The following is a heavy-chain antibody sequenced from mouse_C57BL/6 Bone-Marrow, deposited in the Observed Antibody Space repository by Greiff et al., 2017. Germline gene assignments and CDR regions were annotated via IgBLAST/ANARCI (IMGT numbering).Heavy chain of an antibody. CDR1: GYTFTDYY. Sequence: QVQLQQSGAELVRPGASVKLSCKASGYTFTDYYINWVKQRPGQGLEWIARIYPGSGNNYYNEKFKGKATLTAEKSSSPAYMQLSSLTSEDSAVYFCARSRRFAYWGQGTLVTVSA. V-gene: IGHV1-76*01. CDR2: IYPGSGNN. CDR3: ARSRRFAY. J-gene: IGHJ3*01.